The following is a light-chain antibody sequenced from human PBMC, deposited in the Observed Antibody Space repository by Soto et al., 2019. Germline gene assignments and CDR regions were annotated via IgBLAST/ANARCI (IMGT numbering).Light chain of an antibody. CDR2: KAS. CDR1: QPIRSF. V-gene: IGKV1-5*03. CDR3: QQYNPYSAWT. J-gene: IGKJ1*01. Sequence: DIQMTQSPSTLSASVGGRVTISCRASQPIRSFLAGYHQRPREAPKLLIFKASNLKSGGPSRFSGSGSGTEVTLTINGLQPVDFATYYCQQYNPYSAWTFGQGTKVDIK.